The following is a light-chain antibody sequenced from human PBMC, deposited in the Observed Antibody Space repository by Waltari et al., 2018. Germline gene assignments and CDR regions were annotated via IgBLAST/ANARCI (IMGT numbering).Light chain of an antibody. V-gene: IGLV1-47*01. CDR2: RND. Sequence: QSVLTQPPSASGTPGQRVTISCSGSSSNIGSHYVYWYQQLPGTAPNLLIYRNDQPSSGVPDRFAGSKSGTSASLAISGLRSEDEANYYCAAWDDSLREVFGGGTRLTVL. J-gene: IGLJ3*02. CDR3: AAWDDSLREV. CDR1: SSNIGSHY.